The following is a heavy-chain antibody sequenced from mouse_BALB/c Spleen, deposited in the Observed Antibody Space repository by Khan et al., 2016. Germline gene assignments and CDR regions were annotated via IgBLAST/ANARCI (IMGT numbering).Heavy chain of an antibody. Sequence: EVQLLESGPGLVKPSQSLSLTCTVTGYSITSDYAWNWIRQFPGNKLEWMGYISYSGSTSYNPSLKSRISITRDTSKNQFFLQLNSVTTEYTAAYYCGSSMITTGFAYWGQGTLVTVSA. D-gene: IGHD2-4*01. CDR1: GYSITSDYA. CDR2: ISYSGST. V-gene: IGHV3-2*02. J-gene: IGHJ3*01. CDR3: GSSMITTGFAY.